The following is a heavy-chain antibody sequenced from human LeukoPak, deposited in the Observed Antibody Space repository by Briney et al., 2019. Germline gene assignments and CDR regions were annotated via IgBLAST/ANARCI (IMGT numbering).Heavy chain of an antibody. CDR1: RFTFSSYW. CDR2: IKQDGSEK. J-gene: IGHJ5*02. D-gene: IGHD6-13*01. CDR3: ARDRSGIAAAGTVGFDP. Sequence: GGSLRLSCAASRFTFSSYWMSWVRQAPGKGLEWVANIKQDGSEKYYVDSVKGRFTISRDNAKNSLYLQMNSLRAEDTAVYYCARDRSGIAAAGTVGFDPWGQGTLVTVSS. V-gene: IGHV3-7*01.